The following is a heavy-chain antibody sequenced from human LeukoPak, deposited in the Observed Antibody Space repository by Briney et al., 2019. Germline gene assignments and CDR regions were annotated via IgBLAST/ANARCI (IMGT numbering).Heavy chain of an antibody. CDR2: IYPDDSDT. J-gene: IGHJ4*02. CDR1: GYSFVSYW. Sequence: KRGESLKISCKGSGYSFVSYWIGWVRQMPGKGLEWMGIIYPDDSDTRYSPSFQGQVTISVDKSISTAYLQWSSLKASDTAMYYCARGSGSYYPRFDYWGQGTLVTVSS. V-gene: IGHV5-51*01. D-gene: IGHD3-10*01. CDR3: ARGSGSYYPRFDY.